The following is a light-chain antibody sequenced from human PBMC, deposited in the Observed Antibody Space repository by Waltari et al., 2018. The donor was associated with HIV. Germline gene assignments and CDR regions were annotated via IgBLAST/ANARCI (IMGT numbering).Light chain of an antibody. J-gene: IGLJ3*02. CDR3: TSFTSSSAWV. Sequence: QSALTQPASVSGSLGQSITFSCTGTSSDIGSYNYVSWYQQHPGNAPKIIIYAVTNGPSGVCRRSPGSKSGNTASLTSSGLQAEDEADYYCTSFTSSSAWVFGGGTMLTVL. V-gene: IGLV2-14*03. CDR1: SSDIGSYNY. CDR2: AVT.